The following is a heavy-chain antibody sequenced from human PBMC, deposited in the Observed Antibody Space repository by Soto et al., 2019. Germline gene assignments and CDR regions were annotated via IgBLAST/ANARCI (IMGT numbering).Heavy chain of an antibody. CDR1: GGSIGSSSYY. CDR2: IYYSGST. J-gene: IGHJ4*02. D-gene: IGHD3-22*01. Sequence: SETLSLTCTVSGGSIGSSSYYWGWIRQPPGKGLEWIGSIYYSGSTYYNPSLKSRVTISVDTSKNQFSLKLSSVTAADTAVYYCARVHYYDSSLDYWGQGTLVTVSS. CDR3: ARVHYYDSSLDY. V-gene: IGHV4-39*01.